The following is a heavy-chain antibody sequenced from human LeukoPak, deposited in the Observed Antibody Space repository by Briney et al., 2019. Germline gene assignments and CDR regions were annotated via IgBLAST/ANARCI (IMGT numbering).Heavy chain of an antibody. CDR2: INPNSGRT. D-gene: IGHD3-9*01. Sequence: GASVKVSCKTSGYTFNDYYLHWVRQAPGQGLEWMGWINPNSGRTNYAPKFQGRVTLTTDTSISTAYMELSSLISGDTALYYCARDSSDILTGYYHFWGHGTLVTVSS. V-gene: IGHV1-2*02. CDR1: GYTFNDYY. J-gene: IGHJ4*01. CDR3: ARDSSDILTGYYHF.